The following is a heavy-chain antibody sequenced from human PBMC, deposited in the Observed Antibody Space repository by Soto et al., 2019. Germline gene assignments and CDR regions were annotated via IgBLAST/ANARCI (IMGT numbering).Heavy chain of an antibody. J-gene: IGHJ4*02. CDR2: IYWDDDK. CDR3: AHKGGEYYYDSSGYSYFDY. D-gene: IGHD3-22*01. V-gene: IGHV2-5*02. Sequence: QITLKESGPTLVKPTQTLTLTCTFSGFSLSTSGVGVGWIRQPPGKALEWLALIYWDDDKRYSPSLKSRLTITKDTSKNQVVHTMTNMDPVDTATYYCAHKGGEYYYDSSGYSYFDYWGQGTLVTVSS. CDR1: GFSLSTSGVG.